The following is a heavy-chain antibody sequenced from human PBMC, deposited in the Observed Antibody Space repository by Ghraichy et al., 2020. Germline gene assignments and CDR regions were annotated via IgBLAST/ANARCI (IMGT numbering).Heavy chain of an antibody. CDR1: GFTFSSYS. D-gene: IGHD2-2*01. CDR2: ISSSRRYI. V-gene: IGHV3-21*01. CDR3: ARDPWGRETVVVPPAVAEMPTD. Sequence: GGSLRLSCATSGFTFSSYSMNWVRQAPGKGLEWVSSISSSRRYIYYADSVKGRFTISRDNAKNSLYLQMNSLRVEDTAVYYCARDPWGRETVVVPPAVAEMPTDWGQGTLVTVSS. J-gene: IGHJ4*02.